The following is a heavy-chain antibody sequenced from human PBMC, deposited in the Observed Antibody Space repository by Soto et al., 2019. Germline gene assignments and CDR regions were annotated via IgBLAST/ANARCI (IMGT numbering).Heavy chain of an antibody. CDR2: INTSGGST. CDR3: ARAGDCSGGSCFELDV. CDR1: GYTFLNYG. V-gene: IGHV1-46*01. D-gene: IGHD2-15*01. Sequence: ASVKVSCKASGYTFLNYGINWVRQAPGQGLEWMGIINTSGGSTNYAQKFQGRVTMTRDTSTSTVYMELSSLRSEDTAVYYCARAGDCSGGSCFELDVWGQGTTVTVSS. J-gene: IGHJ6*02.